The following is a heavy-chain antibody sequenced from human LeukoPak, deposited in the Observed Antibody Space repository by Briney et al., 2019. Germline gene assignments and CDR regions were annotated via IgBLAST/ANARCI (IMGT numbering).Heavy chain of an antibody. D-gene: IGHD4-17*01. V-gene: IGHV1-2*02. CDR2: NNPNSGGT. Sequence: ASVKVSCKASGYTFTGYYMHWVRQAPGQGLEWMGWNNPNSGGTNYAQKFEGRVTMTRDTSISTAYMELSRLRSDDTAVYYCAREVRATVTTWVLWFDPWGQGTLVTVSS. CDR3: AREVRATVTTWVLWFDP. J-gene: IGHJ5*02. CDR1: GYTFTGYY.